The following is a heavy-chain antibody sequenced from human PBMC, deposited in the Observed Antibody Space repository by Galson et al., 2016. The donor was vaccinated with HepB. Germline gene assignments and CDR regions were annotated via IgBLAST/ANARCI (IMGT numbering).Heavy chain of an antibody. CDR2: INAGNGNT. D-gene: IGHD1-26*01. J-gene: IGHJ4*02. CDR3: ARVRRELLFDY. V-gene: IGHV1-3*01. CDR1: GYTFTSYA. Sequence: SVKVSCKASGYTFTSYAMHWVRQAPGQWLEWMGWINAGNGNTKYSQKFQGRVTITRDTSASTAYMELSSLRSEDTAVYYCARVRRELLFDYWGQGTLVTVSS.